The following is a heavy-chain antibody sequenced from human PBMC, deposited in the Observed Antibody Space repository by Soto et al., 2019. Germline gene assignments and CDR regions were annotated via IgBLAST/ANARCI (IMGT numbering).Heavy chain of an antibody. D-gene: IGHD2-15*01. CDR2: ISYDGRNK. J-gene: IGHJ3*02. V-gene: IGHV3-30*18. CDR3: AKEGLGYCSGGNCYSGAFDI. CDR1: GFTFRAYG. Sequence: GGSLRLSCAASGFTFRAYGMHWVRQVPGKGLEWVASISYDGRNKNYADSVKGRFTISRDNSKNTLNLQMNSLRAEDTAVFYCAKEGLGYCSGGNCYSGAFDIWGQGTMVTVSS.